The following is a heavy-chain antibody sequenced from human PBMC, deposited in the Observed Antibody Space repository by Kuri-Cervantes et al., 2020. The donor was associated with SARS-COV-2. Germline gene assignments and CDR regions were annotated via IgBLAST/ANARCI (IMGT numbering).Heavy chain of an antibody. D-gene: IGHD3-22*01. V-gene: IGHV4-34*01. CDR1: GGSFSGYY. CDR2: INHSGST. Sequence: GSLRLSCAVYGGSFSGYYWSWIRQPPGKGLEWIGEINHSGSTNYNPSLKSRVTVSVDTSKNQFSLKLSSVTAADTAVYYCARLIPYYYDSSGLTDYWGQGTPVNGAS. CDR3: ARLIPYYYDSSGLTDY. J-gene: IGHJ4*02.